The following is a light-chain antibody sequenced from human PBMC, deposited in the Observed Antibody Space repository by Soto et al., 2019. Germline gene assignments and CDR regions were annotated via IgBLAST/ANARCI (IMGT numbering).Light chain of an antibody. CDR1: HSVDSSY. CDR3: QHDGSYPLT. J-gene: IGKJ4*01. CDR2: ETS. V-gene: IGKV3-20*01. Sequence: EVVLTQSPGALSLSPGERATLSCRASHSVDSSYFAWYQQRPGQAPRLLIYETSSRATGIPDRFSGSGSGTDFTLTVSRLEPEDFAVYFCQHDGSYPLTFGGGTKVEIK.